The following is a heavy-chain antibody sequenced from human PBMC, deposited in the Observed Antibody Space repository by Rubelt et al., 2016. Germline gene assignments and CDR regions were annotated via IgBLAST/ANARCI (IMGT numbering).Heavy chain of an antibody. CDR2: INHSGST. J-gene: IGHJ4*02. CDR3: ARAVLYPHFDY. Sequence: QLQLQESGPGLVKPSETLSLTCTVSGGSISSSSYYWGWIRQPPGKGLEWIGEINHSGSTNYNPSLKRRVTISVDTSKNQFSLKLSSVTAADTAVYYCARAVLYPHFDYWGQGTLVTVSS. D-gene: IGHD2-2*02. CDR1: GGSISSSSYY. V-gene: IGHV4-39*07.